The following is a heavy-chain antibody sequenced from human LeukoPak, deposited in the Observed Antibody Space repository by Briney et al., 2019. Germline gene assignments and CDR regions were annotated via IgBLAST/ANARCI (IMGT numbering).Heavy chain of an antibody. D-gene: IGHD5-18*01. V-gene: IGHV4-30-4*01. Sequence: SETLSLTCTVSGGSISSGDYYWSWIRQPPGKGLEWIGYIYYSGSTYYNPSLKSRVTISVDTSKNQFSLKLSSVTAADTAVYYCASSFGYSYGSPFDYWGQGTLVTVSS. J-gene: IGHJ4*02. CDR1: GGSISSGDYY. CDR2: IYYSGST. CDR3: ASSFGYSYGSPFDY.